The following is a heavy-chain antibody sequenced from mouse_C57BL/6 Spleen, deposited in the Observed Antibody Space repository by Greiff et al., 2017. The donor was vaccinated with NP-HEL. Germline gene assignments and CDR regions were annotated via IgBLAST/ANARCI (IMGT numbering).Heavy chain of an antibody. V-gene: IGHV5-17*01. J-gene: IGHJ4*01. CDR1: GFTFSDYG. CDR2: ISSGSSTI. CDR3: ARKSSSPYYYAMDY. D-gene: IGHD1-3*01. Sequence: EVHLVESGGGLVKPGGSLKLSCAASGFTFSDYGMHWVRQAPEKGLEWVAYISSGSSTIYYADTVKGRFTISRDNAKNTLFLQMTSLRSEDTAMYYCARKSSSPYYYAMDYWGQGTSVTVSS.